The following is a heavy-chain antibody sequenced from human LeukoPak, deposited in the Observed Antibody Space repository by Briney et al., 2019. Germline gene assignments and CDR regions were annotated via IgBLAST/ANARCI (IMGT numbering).Heavy chain of an antibody. CDR3: AREPRGFHCTTASCFHFDY. Sequence: PGGSLRLSRAASGFTFSSYAMHWVRQAPGKGLEWVAFTSSDGNDKYYTDSVKGRFTISRDNSKNTLYLQMNSLRAEDAAVYYCAREPRGFHCTTASCFHFDYWGQGTLVTVSS. CDR1: GFTFSSYA. V-gene: IGHV3-30*04. J-gene: IGHJ4*02. CDR2: TSSDGNDK. D-gene: IGHD2-2*01.